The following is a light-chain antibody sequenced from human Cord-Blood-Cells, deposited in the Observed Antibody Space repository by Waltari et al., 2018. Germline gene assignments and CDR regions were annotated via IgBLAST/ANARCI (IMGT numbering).Light chain of an antibody. Sequence: QSALTQPASVSGSPGQSITIPRTGTSSDVGRYNLVSWYQQHPGKAPKLMIYEGSKRPSGVSNRFSGSKSGNTASLTISGLQAEDEADYYCCSYAGSSTWVFGGGTKLTVL. V-gene: IGLV2-23*01. CDR3: CSYAGSSTWV. CDR1: SSDVGRYNL. J-gene: IGLJ3*02. CDR2: EGS.